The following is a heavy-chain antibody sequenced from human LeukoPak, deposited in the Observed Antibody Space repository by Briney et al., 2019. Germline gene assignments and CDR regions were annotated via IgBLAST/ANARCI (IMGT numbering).Heavy chain of an antibody. CDR3: AKILQWLVRNRAFDY. V-gene: IGHV3-23*01. CDR2: ISGSGGST. CDR1: GFTFGSHG. J-gene: IGHJ4*02. D-gene: IGHD6-19*01. Sequence: GGSLRLSCAASGFTFGSHGMSWVRQTPGKGLEWVSSISGSGGSTFYADSVKGRFTISRDNFRNTLYLQMNSLRAEDTAVYYCAKILQWLVRNRAFDYWGQGTLVTVSS.